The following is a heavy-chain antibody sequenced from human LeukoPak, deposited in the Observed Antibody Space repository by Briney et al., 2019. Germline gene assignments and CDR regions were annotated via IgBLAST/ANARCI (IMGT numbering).Heavy chain of an antibody. CDR1: GFTFSSYA. D-gene: IGHD1-26*01. CDR3: ARTIVGATMGAFDI. V-gene: IGHV3-30-3*01. Sequence: PGGSLRLSCAASGFTFSSYAMHWVRQAPGKGLEWVAVISYDGSNKYYADSVKGRFTISRDNSKNTLYLQMNSLRAEDTAVYYCARTIVGATMGAFDIWGQGTMVTVSS. CDR2: ISYDGSNK. J-gene: IGHJ3*02.